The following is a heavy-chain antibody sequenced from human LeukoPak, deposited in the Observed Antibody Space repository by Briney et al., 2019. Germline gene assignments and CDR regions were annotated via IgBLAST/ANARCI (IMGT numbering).Heavy chain of an antibody. V-gene: IGHV3-74*01. CDR3: AKDRSGGYCSGGSCYRYFDY. CDR2: IKTDGSTT. D-gene: IGHD2-15*01. CDR1: GFIFSDYW. Sequence: GGSLRLSCAASGFIFSDYWMHWVRQAPGKGLVWVSRIKTDGSTTSYADSVRGRFTISRDNARNTLYLQMNSLRAEDTAVYYCAKDRSGGYCSGGSCYRYFDYWGQGTLVTVSS. J-gene: IGHJ4*02.